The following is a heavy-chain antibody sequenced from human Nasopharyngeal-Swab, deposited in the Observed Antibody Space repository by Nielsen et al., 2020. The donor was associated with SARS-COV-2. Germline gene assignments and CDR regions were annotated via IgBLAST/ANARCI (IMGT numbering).Heavy chain of an antibody. Sequence: GESLKISCAASGFTVGNNYMTWVRQAPGKGLEWVSLIYSGGSTYYADSVKGRFTISRDNSKNTLYLQMNSLRAEDTAVYYCARGTTSSWFVAREGMDVWGQGTTVTVSS. CDR3: ARGTTSSWFVAREGMDV. V-gene: IGHV3-53*01. CDR1: GFTVGNNY. D-gene: IGHD6-13*01. J-gene: IGHJ6*02. CDR2: IYSGGST.